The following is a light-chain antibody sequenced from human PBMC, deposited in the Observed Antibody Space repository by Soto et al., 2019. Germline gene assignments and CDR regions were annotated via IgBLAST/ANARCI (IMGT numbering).Light chain of an antibody. Sequence: QSVLTQPAAVSGSPGQSITISCTGTSSDIGGYNYVSWYQQHPDKAPKLMIYDVSSRPSGVSTRFSASKSGNTASLTISGLQAEDEADYYCTSYTSISTYVFGTGTKVTVL. CDR2: DVS. V-gene: IGLV2-14*03. CDR3: TSYTSISTYV. J-gene: IGLJ1*01. CDR1: SSDIGGYNY.